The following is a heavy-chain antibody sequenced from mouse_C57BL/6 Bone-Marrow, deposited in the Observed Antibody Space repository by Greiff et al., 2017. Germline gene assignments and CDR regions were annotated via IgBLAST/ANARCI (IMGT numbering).Heavy chain of an antibody. J-gene: IGHJ4*01. CDR1: GYTINSYW. Sequence: VQLQQPGAELVKPGASVKMSCTASGYTINSYWITWVKQRPGKGLEWIGDIYPGSGSTTYNEKFKIKATLTADTSSSTAYMQLSSLTSEDTTVYYWASRGLFLYYAMDYWGQGTSVTGAS. D-gene: IGHD3-3*01. V-gene: IGHV1-55*01. CDR2: IYPGSGST. CDR3: ASRGLFLYYAMDY.